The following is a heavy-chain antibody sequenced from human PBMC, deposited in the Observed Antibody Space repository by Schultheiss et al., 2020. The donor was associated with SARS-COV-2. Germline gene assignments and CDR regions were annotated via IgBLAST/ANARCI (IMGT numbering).Heavy chain of an antibody. CDR2: IYYSGST. Sequence: SETLSLTCTVSGGSISSGGYYWSWIRQHPGKGLEWIGYIYYSGSTYYNPSLKSRVTISVDTSKNQFSLKLSSVTAAETAVYYCARVGYYYDSSGYYPYYFDYWGQGTLVTVSS. D-gene: IGHD3-22*01. CDR3: ARVGYYYDSSGYYPYYFDY. J-gene: IGHJ4*02. V-gene: IGHV4-31*03. CDR1: GGSISSGGYY.